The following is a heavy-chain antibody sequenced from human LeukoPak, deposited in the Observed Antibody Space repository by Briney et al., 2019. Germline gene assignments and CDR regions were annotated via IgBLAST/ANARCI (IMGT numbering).Heavy chain of an antibody. V-gene: IGHV3-23*01. CDR1: GFTFSSYA. D-gene: IGHD3-10*01. CDR2: ISGSGGST. CDR3: ARAPSYYYGSGSYYILFDY. J-gene: IGHJ4*02. Sequence: GGSLRLSCAASGFTFSSYAMSWVRQAPGKGLEWVSAISGSGGSTYYADSVKGRFTISRDNAKNSLYLQMNSLRAEDTAVYYCARAPSYYYGSGSYYILFDYWGQGTLVTVSS.